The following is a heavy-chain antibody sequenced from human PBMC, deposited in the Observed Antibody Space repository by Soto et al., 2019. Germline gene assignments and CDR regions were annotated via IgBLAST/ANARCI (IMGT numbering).Heavy chain of an antibody. J-gene: IGHJ4*02. CDR2: ISGSGSSR. CDR3: AKELLRLGESLERYFDY. CDR1: GFTFSTYA. Sequence: GGLRLSCAASGFTFSTYAMSWVRQAPGKGLEWVSAISGSGSSRYYADSAKGRFTISRDNSKNTLFLQLNSLRAEDTAVYYCAKELLRLGESLERYFDYWGQGTLVTVSS. V-gene: IGHV3-23*01. D-gene: IGHD3-10*01.